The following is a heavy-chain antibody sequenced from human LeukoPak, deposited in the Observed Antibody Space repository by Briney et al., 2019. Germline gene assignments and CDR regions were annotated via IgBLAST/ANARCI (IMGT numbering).Heavy chain of an antibody. CDR2: IKSKTDGGTT. D-gene: IGHD3-22*01. CDR1: GFTFSNAW. CDR3: ARARTNYYDSSGYSY. V-gene: IGHV3-15*01. Sequence: GSLRLSCAASGFTFSNAWMSWVRQTPGKGLEWVGRIKSKTDGGTTDYAAPVKGRFTISRDDSKNTLYLQMNSLKTEDTAVYYCARARTNYYDSSGYSYWGQGTLVTVSS. J-gene: IGHJ4*02.